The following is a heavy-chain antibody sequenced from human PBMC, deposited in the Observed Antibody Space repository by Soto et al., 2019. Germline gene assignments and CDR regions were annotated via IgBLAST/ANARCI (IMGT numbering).Heavy chain of an antibody. D-gene: IGHD3-10*01. CDR2: ISYDGSNK. Sequence: GGSLRLSCAASGFTFSSYAMHWVRQAPGKGLEWVAVISYDGSNKYYADSVKGRFTISRDNSKNTLYLQMNSLRAEDTAVYYCARIHSLTSITMVRGVTDYWGQGTLVTVSS. J-gene: IGHJ4*02. CDR1: GFTFSSYA. V-gene: IGHV3-30-3*01. CDR3: ARIHSLTSITMVRGVTDY.